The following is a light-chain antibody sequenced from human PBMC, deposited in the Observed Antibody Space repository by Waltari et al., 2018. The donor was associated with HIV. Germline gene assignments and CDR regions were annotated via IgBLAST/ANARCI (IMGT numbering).Light chain of an antibody. CDR1: NSDVGSYNL. CDR2: EVI. CDR3: SSYTSSDTEI. Sequence: QSALTQPPSVSGSPGQSVTISCTGTNSDVGSYNLVSWYQQPPGTGPKLMIYEVINRPSGVPIRFSGSKSGNTASLTISGLQTEDEADYYCSSYTSSDTEIFGTGTKVTV. J-gene: IGLJ1*01. V-gene: IGLV2-18*02.